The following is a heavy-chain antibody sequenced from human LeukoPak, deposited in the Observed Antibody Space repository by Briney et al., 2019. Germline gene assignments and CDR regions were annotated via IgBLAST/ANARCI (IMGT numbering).Heavy chain of an antibody. CDR3: ARDLYGSGSYEWDY. CDR1: GFTFSRNW. V-gene: IGHV3-7*04. J-gene: IGHJ4*02. CDR2: IKQDGSEK. D-gene: IGHD3-10*01. Sequence: GGSLRLSCAASGFTFSRNWMSWVRQVPGKGLEWVANIKQDGSEKYYVDSVKGLFTISRDNARNSLYLQMNSLRADDTAVYYCARDLYGSGSYEWDYWGQGTLVTVSS.